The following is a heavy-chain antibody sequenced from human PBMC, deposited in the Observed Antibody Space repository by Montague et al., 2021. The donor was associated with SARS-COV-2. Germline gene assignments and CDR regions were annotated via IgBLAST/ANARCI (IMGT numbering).Heavy chain of an antibody. J-gene: IGHJ3*02. V-gene: IGHV4-59*01. Sequence: SETLSLTCTVSGGSITTNFWSWVRQPPAKGLEWVGYAYYTGRSNSSPSXXSRVFISVDTSKNQVSLKLHSVTAADTAIYYCARDTFYYGSETNYVDTFDMWGRGTMVAVSS. CDR2: AYYTGRS. D-gene: IGHD3-10*01. CDR3: ARDTFYYGSETNYVDTFDM. CDR1: GGSITTNF.